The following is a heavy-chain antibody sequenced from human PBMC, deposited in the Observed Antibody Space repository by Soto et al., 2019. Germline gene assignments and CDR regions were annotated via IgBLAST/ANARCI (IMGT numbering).Heavy chain of an antibody. CDR2: ISAYNGNT. CDR1: GYTFTSYG. Sequence: ASVKVSCKASGYTFTSYGISWVRQAPGQGLEWMGWISAYNGNTNYAQKLQGRVTMTTDTSTSTAYMELRSLRSDDTAVYYCARQSITIFGVVTDDAFDIWGQGTMVTVS. V-gene: IGHV1-18*01. D-gene: IGHD3-3*01. J-gene: IGHJ3*02. CDR3: ARQSITIFGVVTDDAFDI.